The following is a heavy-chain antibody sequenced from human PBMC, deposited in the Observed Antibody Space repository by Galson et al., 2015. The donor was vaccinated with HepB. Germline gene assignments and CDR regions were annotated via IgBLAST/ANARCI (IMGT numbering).Heavy chain of an antibody. CDR3: ARDSWIRFLESEDAFDI. CDR2: ISYDGSNK. D-gene: IGHD3-3*01. CDR1: GFTFSSYA. Sequence: SLRLSCAASGFTFSSYAMHWVRQAPGKGLEWVAVISYDGSNKYYADSVKGRFTISRDNSKNTLYLQMNSLRAEDTAVYYCARDSWIRFLESEDAFDIWGQGTMVTVSS. J-gene: IGHJ3*02. V-gene: IGHV3-30-3*01.